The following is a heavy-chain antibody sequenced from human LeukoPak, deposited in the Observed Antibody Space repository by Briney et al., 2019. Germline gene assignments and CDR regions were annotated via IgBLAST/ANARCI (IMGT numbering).Heavy chain of an antibody. J-gene: IGHJ5*02. Sequence: PSETLSLTCAVYGGSFSGYYWSWIRQPPGKGLEWIGEINHSGSTNYNPSLKSRVTISVDTSKNQFSLKLSSVTAADTAVYYCARGLIGDCSSTSNNWFDPWGQGTLVTVSS. D-gene: IGHD2-2*01. CDR3: ARGLIGDCSSTSNNWFDP. CDR1: GGSFSGYY. V-gene: IGHV4-34*01. CDR2: INHSGST.